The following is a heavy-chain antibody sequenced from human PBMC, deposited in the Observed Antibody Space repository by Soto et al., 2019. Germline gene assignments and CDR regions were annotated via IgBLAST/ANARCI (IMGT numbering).Heavy chain of an antibody. J-gene: IGHJ4*02. Sequence: VGSLRLSCAASGFTFSNYAMNWVRQAPGKGLEWVSVISGSGGSTYYADSVKGRFTISRDNSKNTLYLQMNSLRAEDTAVYYCAKGFWAVAGTRYFDYWGQGTLVTVSS. CDR2: ISGSGGST. CDR3: AKGFWAVAGTRYFDY. D-gene: IGHD6-19*01. CDR1: GFTFSNYA. V-gene: IGHV3-23*01.